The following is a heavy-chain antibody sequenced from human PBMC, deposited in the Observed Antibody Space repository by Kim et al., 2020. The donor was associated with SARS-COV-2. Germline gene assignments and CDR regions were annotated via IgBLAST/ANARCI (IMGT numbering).Heavy chain of an antibody. CDR3: ATSSGWHLNY. CDR2: ST. J-gene: IGHJ4*02. Sequence: STNSNPSLKSRVTISVDTSKNQFSLKLRSVTAADTAVYYCATSSGWHLNYWGQGTLVTVSS. V-gene: IGHV4-59*01. D-gene: IGHD6-19*01.